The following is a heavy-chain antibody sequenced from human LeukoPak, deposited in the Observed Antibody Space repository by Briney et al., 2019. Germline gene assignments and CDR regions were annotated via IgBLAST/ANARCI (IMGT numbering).Heavy chain of an antibody. J-gene: IGHJ6*03. CDR1: GGTFSSYA. V-gene: IGHV1-69*06. Sequence: GASVKVSCKASGGTFSSYAISWVRQAPGQGLGWMGGIIPIFGTANYAQKFQGRVTITADKSTSTAYMELSSLRSEDTAVYYCASDSGYDNYDYYYYYMDVWGKGTTVTVSS. CDR2: IIPIFGTA. D-gene: IGHD5-12*01. CDR3: ASDSGYDNYDYYYYYMDV.